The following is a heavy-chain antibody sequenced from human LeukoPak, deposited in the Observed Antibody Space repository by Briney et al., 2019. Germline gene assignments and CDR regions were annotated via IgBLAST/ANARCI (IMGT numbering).Heavy chain of an antibody. D-gene: IGHD3-22*01. CDR1: GGSISSDY. CDR2: IHYSGST. V-gene: IGHV4-59*01. Sequence: PSETLSLTCTVSGGSISSDYWSWIRQPPGKGLEWIGYIHYSGSTNYNPSLKSRVTISVDTSKNQFSLKLSSVTAADTAVYYCARDGDYYDSSGYYYRAFDIWGQGTMVTVSS. CDR3: ARDGDYYDSSGYYYRAFDI. J-gene: IGHJ3*02.